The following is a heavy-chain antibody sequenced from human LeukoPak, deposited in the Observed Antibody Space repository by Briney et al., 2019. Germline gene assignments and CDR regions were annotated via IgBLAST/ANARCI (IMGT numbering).Heavy chain of an antibody. D-gene: IGHD3-10*01. CDR1: GFTFSIYA. V-gene: IGHV3-23*01. Sequence: GGSLRLSCAASGFTFSIYAMTWVRQAPGRGLEWVSAITGSGDYTYYTDSVEGRVTISRDNSKNTVYLQMNSLRVEDTAVYYCAKDRRGVFDFWGQGTLVTVSS. J-gene: IGHJ4*02. CDR2: ITGSGDYT. CDR3: AKDRRGVFDF.